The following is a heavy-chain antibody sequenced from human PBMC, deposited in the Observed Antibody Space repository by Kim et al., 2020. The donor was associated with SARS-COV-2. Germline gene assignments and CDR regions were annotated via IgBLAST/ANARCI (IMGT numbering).Heavy chain of an antibody. CDR1: GYTFTNYA. CDR2: INTDTGNP. CDR3: ARVIWGSYRYTDS. J-gene: IGHJ4*02. V-gene: IGHV7-4-1*02. D-gene: IGHD3-16*02. Sequence: ASVKVSCKASGYTFTNYAISWVWQAPGQGLEWMGWINTDTGNPTYAQAFTGRFVFSVDTSVSTTYLQISSLKADDTALYYCARVIWGSYRYTDSWGQGTLVTVSS.